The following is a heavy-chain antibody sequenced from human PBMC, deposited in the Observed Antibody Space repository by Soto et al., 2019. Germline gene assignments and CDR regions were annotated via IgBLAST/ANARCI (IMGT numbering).Heavy chain of an antibody. CDR1: GFSFGDFY. V-gene: IGHV3-11*01. Sequence: QVHLVEAGGGLVRPGGSLRLSCAASGFSFGDFYMNWIRLAPGRGLEWVSYISSSGLPIYYGDSVRGRFTTSRDNAQKTLYLQMNSLKVDDTAVYFCARETPYDIVPGYSKMYMDSWGPGTQVTV. J-gene: IGHJ4*02. D-gene: IGHD3-9*01. CDR2: ISSSGLPI. CDR3: ARETPYDIVPGYSKMYMDS.